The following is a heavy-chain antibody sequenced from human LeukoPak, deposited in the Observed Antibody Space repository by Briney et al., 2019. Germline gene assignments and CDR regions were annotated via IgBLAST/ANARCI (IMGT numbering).Heavy chain of an antibody. Sequence: GGSLRLSCAASGVTFSNYWMHWVRQAPGKGLVWVSRINSDGSSTSYADSVKGRFTISRDNAKNTLYLQMNSLRAEDTAVYYCAKVPAAIQTIDYWGQGTLVTVSS. CDR3: AKVPAAIQTIDY. CDR1: GVTFSNYW. D-gene: IGHD2-2*02. V-gene: IGHV3-74*01. J-gene: IGHJ4*02. CDR2: INSDGSST.